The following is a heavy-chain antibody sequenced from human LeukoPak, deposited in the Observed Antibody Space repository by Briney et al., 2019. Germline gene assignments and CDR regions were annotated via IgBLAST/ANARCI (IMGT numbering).Heavy chain of an antibody. Sequence: ASVKVSCKASGYTFTSYYMHWVRQAPGQGLEWMGIINPSGGSTSYAQKFQGRVTMTTDTSTSTAYMELRSLRSDDTAVYYCARSYREDDFWSGSTHIGFDPWGQGTLVTVSS. D-gene: IGHD3-3*01. V-gene: IGHV1-46*01. J-gene: IGHJ5*02. CDR3: ARSYREDDFWSGSTHIGFDP. CDR2: INPSGGST. CDR1: GYTFTSYY.